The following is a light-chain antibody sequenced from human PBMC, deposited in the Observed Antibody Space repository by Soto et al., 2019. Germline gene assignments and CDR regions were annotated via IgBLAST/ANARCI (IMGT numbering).Light chain of an antibody. CDR3: QQYGPSLIN. V-gene: IGKV3-20*01. CDR2: DAS. J-gene: IGKJ5*01. CDR1: QSVGNS. Sequence: ENVLTQSPGTLSLSPGERATLSCRASQSVGNSLAWYQQRPGQAPTLLTSDASSRATGIPDRFSGSGSGTDFAQTISRLEPEDLAPDYWQQYGPSLINYGQGKRQESK.